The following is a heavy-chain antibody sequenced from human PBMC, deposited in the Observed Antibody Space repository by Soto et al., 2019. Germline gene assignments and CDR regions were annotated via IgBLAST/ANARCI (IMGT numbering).Heavy chain of an antibody. CDR1: GFTFSSSA. V-gene: IGHV1-58*01. Sequence: SVKVSCKTSGFTFSSSAVHWVRQARGHRLQWIGWIVVGSGNTNYAQKFQERVTITRDMSTSTAYMELRSLRSDDTAVYYCARGYYYGSAPPNWFDTWGQGTLVTVSS. CDR3: ARGYYYGSAPPNWFDT. J-gene: IGHJ5*02. CDR2: IVVGSGNT. D-gene: IGHD3-10*01.